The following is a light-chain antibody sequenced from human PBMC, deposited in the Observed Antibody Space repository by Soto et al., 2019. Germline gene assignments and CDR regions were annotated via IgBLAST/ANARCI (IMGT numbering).Light chain of an antibody. CDR1: SSDVGNYNL. Sequence: QPALTQPASVSVSPGQSITISCTGTSSDVGNYNLVSWYQHDPGKAPKLLIYEGSKRPSGVSDRFSGSKSGNTASLTISGLQAEEEAYYYCSSYASSSPYVFGTGTKVPVL. CDR3: SSYASSSPYV. J-gene: IGLJ1*01. V-gene: IGLV2-23*01. CDR2: EGS.